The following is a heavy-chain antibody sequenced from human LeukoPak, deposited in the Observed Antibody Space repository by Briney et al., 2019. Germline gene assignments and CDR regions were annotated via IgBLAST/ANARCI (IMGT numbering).Heavy chain of an antibody. CDR3: ARSGGYYYYYYMDV. Sequence: SETLSLTCAVYGGSFSGYYWSWIRQPPGKGLEWIGEINHSGSTNYNPSPKSRVTISVDTSKNQFSLKLSSVTAADTAVYYCARSGGYYYYYYMDVWGKGTTVTVSS. J-gene: IGHJ6*03. CDR2: INHSGST. V-gene: IGHV4-34*01. CDR1: GGSFSGYY. D-gene: IGHD1-26*01.